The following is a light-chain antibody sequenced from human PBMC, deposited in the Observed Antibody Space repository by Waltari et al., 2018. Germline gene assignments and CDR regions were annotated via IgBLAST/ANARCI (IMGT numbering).Light chain of an antibody. V-gene: IGKV3-20*01. Sequence: EIVLTQSPGTVSLSPGDRATFSCWARQSVSSYLAWSQQKPGQAPRLLIYPASTRATGIPDRFSGSGSGTDFSLTISRLEPEDFAMYYCHQYVESPATFGQGTKVEIK. J-gene: IGKJ1*01. CDR2: PAS. CDR1: QSVSSY. CDR3: HQYVESPAT.